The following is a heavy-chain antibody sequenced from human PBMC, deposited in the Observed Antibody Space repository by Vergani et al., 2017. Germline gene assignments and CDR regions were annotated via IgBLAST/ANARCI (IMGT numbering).Heavy chain of an antibody. CDR1: GFTFSSYA. CDR2: ISGSGGST. D-gene: IGHD2-2*01. CDR3: AKRDILVVPAADGDY. V-gene: IGHV3-23*01. Sequence: EVQLLESGGGLVQPGGSRRRSCAASGFTFSSYAMSWVRQAPGKGLEWDSVISGSGGSTYNADSVKGRFTISRDNSKNTLYLQMNSLRAEDTAVYYCAKRDILVVPAADGDYWGQGTLVTVSS. J-gene: IGHJ4*02.